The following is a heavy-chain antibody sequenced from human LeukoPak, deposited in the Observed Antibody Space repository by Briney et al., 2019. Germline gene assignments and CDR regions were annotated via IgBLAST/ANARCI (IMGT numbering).Heavy chain of an antibody. V-gene: IGHV4-34*01. CDR3: ARGMYSSGWYGSHFDY. CDR2: INHRGST. J-gene: IGHJ4*02. D-gene: IGHD6-19*01. CDR1: GGSFSGYY. Sequence: PSETLSLTCAVYGGSFSGYYWSWIRQPPGKGLEWIGEINHRGSTNYNPSLKSRVTISVDTSKNQFSLKLSYVTAADTAVYYCARGMYSSGWYGSHFDYWGQGTLVTVSS.